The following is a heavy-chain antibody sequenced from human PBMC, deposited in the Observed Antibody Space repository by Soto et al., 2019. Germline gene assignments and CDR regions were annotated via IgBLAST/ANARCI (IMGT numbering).Heavy chain of an antibody. D-gene: IGHD2-8*01. V-gene: IGHV4-30-2*01. J-gene: IGHJ5*02. Sequence: PSETLSLTCAVSGGSISSGFYSWIWIRQPPGQGLEWIGYIYNSGNTYYNPSLMSRVTISVDRSQNHFSLKLTSVTAADAAVYYCTRGNDGVWNWFDPWGQGTQVTVSS. CDR1: GGSISSGFYS. CDR2: IYNSGNT. CDR3: TRGNDGVWNWFDP.